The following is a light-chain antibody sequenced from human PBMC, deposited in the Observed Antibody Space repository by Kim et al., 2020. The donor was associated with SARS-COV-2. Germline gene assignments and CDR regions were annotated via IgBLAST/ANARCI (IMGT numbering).Light chain of an antibody. V-gene: IGKV1-5*03. CDR1: LSVSSW. CDR2: MAS. J-gene: IGKJ1*01. Sequence: DIQMTQSPSTLSASVGDRVTITCRASLSVSSWLAWYQQRPGKAPKLLIYMASNLERGVPSRFRGSGSGTEFTLTISSLQPDDFATYYCQQYNEYPWTFGQGTKVDIK. CDR3: QQYNEYPWT.